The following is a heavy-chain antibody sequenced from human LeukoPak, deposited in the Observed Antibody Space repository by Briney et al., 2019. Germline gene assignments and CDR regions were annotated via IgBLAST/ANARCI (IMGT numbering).Heavy chain of an antibody. D-gene: IGHD2-15*01. CDR2: IRQDGSDE. CDR1: GFTFITYA. V-gene: IGHV3-7*01. Sequence: QPGGSLRLSCAASGFTFITYAMSWFRQGPGKGLEWVADIRQDGSDEHYVASVKGRFTISRDSTSLFLQMNSLRAEDTAVYYCAGGQGWHFDLWGRGTLITVSS. J-gene: IGHJ2*01. CDR3: AGGQGWHFDL.